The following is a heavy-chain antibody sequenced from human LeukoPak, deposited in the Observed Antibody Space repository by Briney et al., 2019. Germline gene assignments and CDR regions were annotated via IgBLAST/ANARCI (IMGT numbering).Heavy chain of an antibody. V-gene: IGHV3-11*04. D-gene: IGHD3-10*01. CDR2: ISGFGDII. Sequence: GGSLTLSCEASGFTLSYYYMIWVRQGPGKGLEWVSYISGFGDIISYPDSVKGRFTISRDNARNSLYLQMNSLRAEDTAVYYCARDLSNGGFDYWGQGTLVTVSS. CDR3: ARDLSNGGFDY. CDR1: GFTLSYYY. J-gene: IGHJ4*02.